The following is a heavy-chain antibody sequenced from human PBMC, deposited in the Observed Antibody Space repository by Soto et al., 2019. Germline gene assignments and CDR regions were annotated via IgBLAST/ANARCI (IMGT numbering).Heavy chain of an antibody. V-gene: IGHV1-58*01. Sequence: ASVKVSCKASGFTFTSSAVQWVRQARGQRLEWIGWIVVGSGNTNYAQKFQERVTITRDMSTSTAYMELSSLRSEDTAVYYCARWGPKNLIPFDFWGQGTLVTVSS. D-gene: IGHD3-16*01. CDR1: GFTFTSSA. J-gene: IGHJ4*02. CDR3: ARWGPKNLIPFDF. CDR2: IVVGSGNT.